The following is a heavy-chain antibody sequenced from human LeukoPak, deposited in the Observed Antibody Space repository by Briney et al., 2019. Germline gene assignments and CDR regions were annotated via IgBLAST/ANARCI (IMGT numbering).Heavy chain of an antibody. Sequence: SQTLSLTCTVSGGSISSGGYYWSWIRQHPGKGLEWIGYIYYSGSTYYNPSLKSRVTISVDTSKNQFSLKLSSVTAADTAVYYCARSDGLRGLFDYWGQGTLVTVSS. V-gene: IGHV4-31*03. CDR3: ARSDGLRGLFDY. CDR2: IYYSGST. D-gene: IGHD5/OR15-5a*01. J-gene: IGHJ4*02. CDR1: GGSISSGGYY.